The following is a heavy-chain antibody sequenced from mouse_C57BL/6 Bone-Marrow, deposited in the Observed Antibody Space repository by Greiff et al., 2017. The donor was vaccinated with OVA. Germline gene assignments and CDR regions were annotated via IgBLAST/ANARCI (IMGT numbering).Heavy chain of an antibody. CDR1: GYTFTSYW. CDR3: ARDLHWYFEV. Sequence: QVQLQQPGAELVMPGASVKLSCKASGYTFTSYWMHWVKQRPGQGLEWIVEIDPSDSYTNYNQKFKGKSTLTVDKSSSTAYMQLSSLTSEDSAVYYCARDLHWYFEVWGTGTTVTVSS. V-gene: IGHV1-69*01. CDR2: IDPSDSYT. J-gene: IGHJ1*03.